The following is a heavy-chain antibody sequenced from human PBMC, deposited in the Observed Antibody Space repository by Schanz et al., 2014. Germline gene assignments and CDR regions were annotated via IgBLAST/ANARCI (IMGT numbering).Heavy chain of an antibody. V-gene: IGHV3-66*01. CDR3: ARGGPAYYFDD. CDR1: GFSVGNKY. CDR2: IYIGGNT. Sequence: EVQLVESGGGLVQPGGSLRLSCAASGFSVGNKYMNWVRQAPGKGLVWGSFIYIGGNTYYADSVKGRFSISRDNSKNTLYIQMNSLRAEDAAVYSCARGGPAYYFDDWGQGTLVTVSS. J-gene: IGHJ4*02.